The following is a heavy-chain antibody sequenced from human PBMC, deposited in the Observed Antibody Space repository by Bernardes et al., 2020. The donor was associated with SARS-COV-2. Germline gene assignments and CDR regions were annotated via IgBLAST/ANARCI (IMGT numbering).Heavy chain of an antibody. D-gene: IGHD6-19*01. J-gene: IGHJ6*02. V-gene: IGHV1-24*01. CDR3: ATSPEVAGPEAYYYGMDV. CDR2: FDPEDGAT. CDR1: GYSLTALS. Sequence: APQEACCKVSGYSLTALSMHWVRQAPGQGLEWMGGFDPEDGATISAQKFQGRVTMTEDTSTDTAYMELSSLRSEDTAVYYCATSPEVAGPEAYYYGMDVWGQGTTVTVSS.